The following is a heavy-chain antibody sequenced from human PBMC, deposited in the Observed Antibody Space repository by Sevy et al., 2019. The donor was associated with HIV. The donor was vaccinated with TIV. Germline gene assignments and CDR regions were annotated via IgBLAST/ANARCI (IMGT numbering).Heavy chain of an antibody. CDR2: LSFGCGKI. Sequence: GGCLRLSCAASGFAFYDYSMSWIRQAPGKGLEWVATLSFGCGKINYADSVKVRFTISRDNSKNSFYLQMDNLRVEDMALYYCAREGCTRPHDYWGQGTRVTVSS. J-gene: IGHJ4*02. CDR1: GFAFYDYS. D-gene: IGHD2-8*01. V-gene: IGHV3-23*01. CDR3: AREGCTRPHDY.